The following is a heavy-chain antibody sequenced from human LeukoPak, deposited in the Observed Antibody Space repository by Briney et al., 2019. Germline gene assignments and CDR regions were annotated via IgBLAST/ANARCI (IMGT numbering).Heavy chain of an antibody. J-gene: IGHJ4*02. CDR1: GFTFSTYV. D-gene: IGHD6-6*01. CDR3: AKDIAARRFLFMIFDY. V-gene: IGHV3-23*01. Sequence: GGSLRLSCVTSGFTFSTYVMSWVRKFPGKGLEWLSSIGTSGATTTYADSVKGRFTISRDNSKNTLYLQMNSLRAEDTAVYYCAKDIAARRFLFMIFDYWGQGTLVTVSS. CDR2: IGTSGATT.